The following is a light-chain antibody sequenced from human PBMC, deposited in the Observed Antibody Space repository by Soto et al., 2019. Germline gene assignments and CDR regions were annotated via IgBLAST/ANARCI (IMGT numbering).Light chain of an antibody. J-gene: IGLJ2*01. CDR1: SSNIGNNA. V-gene: IGLV1-36*01. CDR3: AAWDDSLNGPV. Sequence: QSVLTQPPSVSEAARQRVTISCSGSSSNIGNNAVNWYQQLPGKAPKLLIYYDDLLPSGVSDRFSGSKSGTSASLAISGLQSEDEADYYCAAWDDSLNGPVFCGGTKLTVL. CDR2: YDD.